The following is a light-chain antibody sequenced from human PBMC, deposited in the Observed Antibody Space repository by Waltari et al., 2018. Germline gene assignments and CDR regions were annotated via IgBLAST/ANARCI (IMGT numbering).Light chain of an antibody. CDR1: QSIADW. CDR2: SAS. CDR3: QQSYSSLTWT. J-gene: IGKJ1*01. V-gene: IGKV1-39*01. Sequence: DIQLTQSPSTLSASVGDRVTITCRASQSIADWLAWYQQKPGKAPTLLIYSASGLQNGVPSRFSASGFGTDFALTISSLHPEDFATYYCQQSYSSLTWTFGQGTTV.